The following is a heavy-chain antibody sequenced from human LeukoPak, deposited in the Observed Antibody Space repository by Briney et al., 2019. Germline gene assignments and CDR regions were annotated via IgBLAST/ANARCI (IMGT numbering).Heavy chain of an antibody. D-gene: IGHD5-18*01. Sequence: GGSLRLSCAASGFTFSSYWMHWVRQVPGKGLVWVSRIYSDGSSTSYADSVKGRFTISRDNAKNTLYLQMNSLRAEDTAVYYCARDDQLVDTAIVRVALGYWGQGTLVTVSS. J-gene: IGHJ4*02. V-gene: IGHV3-74*01. CDR2: IYSDGSST. CDR3: ARDDQLVDTAIVRVALGY. CDR1: GFTFSSYW.